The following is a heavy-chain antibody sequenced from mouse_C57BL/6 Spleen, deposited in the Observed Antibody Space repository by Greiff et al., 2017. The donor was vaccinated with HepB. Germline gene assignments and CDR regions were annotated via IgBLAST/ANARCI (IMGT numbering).Heavy chain of an antibody. CDR2: INPNNGGT. CDR1: GYTFTDYY. Sequence: VQLQQSGPELVKPGASVKISCKASGYTFTDYYMNWVKQSHGKSLEWIRDINPNNGGTSYNQKFKGKATLTVDKSSSTAYMELRSLTSEDSAVYYCARVGLRRGYAMDYWGQGTSVTVSS. D-gene: IGHD2-4*01. J-gene: IGHJ4*01. CDR3: ARVGLRRGYAMDY. V-gene: IGHV1-26*01.